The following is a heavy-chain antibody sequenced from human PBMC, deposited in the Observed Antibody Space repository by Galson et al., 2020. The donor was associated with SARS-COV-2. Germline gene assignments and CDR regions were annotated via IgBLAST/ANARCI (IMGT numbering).Heavy chain of an antibody. CDR1: GGSISSSSYY. J-gene: IGHJ3*02. D-gene: IGHD3-10*01. CDR2: IYYSGST. CDR3: ARHLLWFGEFNLDAFDI. V-gene: IGHV4-39*01. Sequence: SETLSLTCTVSGGSISSSSYYWGWIRQPPGKGLEWIGSIYYSGSTYYNPSLKSRVTISVDTSKNQFSLKLSSVTAADTAVYYCARHLLWFGEFNLDAFDIWGQGTMDTVSS.